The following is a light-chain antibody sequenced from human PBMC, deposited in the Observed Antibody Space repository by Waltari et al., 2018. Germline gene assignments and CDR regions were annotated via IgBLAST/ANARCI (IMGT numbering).Light chain of an antibody. CDR1: RSNIGSNT. V-gene: IGLV1-44*01. Sequence: QSVLTQPPSASGTPGQRVTSSCSGSRSNIGSNTVNWYQQLPGTAPQLLIYSNNQRPSGVPDRFSGSKSGTSASLAISGLQSEDEADYYCAAWDDSLNGVVFGGGTKLTVL. CDR2: SNN. J-gene: IGLJ2*01. CDR3: AAWDDSLNGVV.